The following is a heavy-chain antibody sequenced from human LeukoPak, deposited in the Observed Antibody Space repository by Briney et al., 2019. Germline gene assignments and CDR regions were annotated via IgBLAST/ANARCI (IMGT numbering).Heavy chain of an antibody. CDR3: ARKKAGTRGNWFDP. D-gene: IGHD3-10*01. Sequence: GASVKVSCKASGYTFTGYYMHWVRQAPGQGLEWMGWINPNSGGTNYAQKFQGRVTMTRDTSISTAYMELSRLRSDDTAVYYCARKKAGTRGNWFDPWGQGTLVTVSS. J-gene: IGHJ5*02. CDR2: INPNSGGT. V-gene: IGHV1-2*02. CDR1: GYTFTGYY.